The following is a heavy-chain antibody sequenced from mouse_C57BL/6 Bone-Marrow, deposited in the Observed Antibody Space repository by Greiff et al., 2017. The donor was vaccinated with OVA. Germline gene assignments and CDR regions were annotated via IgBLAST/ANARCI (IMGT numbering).Heavy chain of an antibody. Sequence: VQLQQSGAELVKPGASVKMSCKASGYTFTSYWITWVKQRPGQGLEWIGDIYPGSGSTNYNEKFKSKATLTVDTSSSTAYMQLSSLTSEDSAVYYCARRGGSSYNYFDYWGQGTTLTVSS. D-gene: IGHD1-1*01. CDR2: IYPGSGST. J-gene: IGHJ2*01. CDR1: GYTFTSYW. CDR3: ARRGGSSYNYFDY. V-gene: IGHV1-55*01.